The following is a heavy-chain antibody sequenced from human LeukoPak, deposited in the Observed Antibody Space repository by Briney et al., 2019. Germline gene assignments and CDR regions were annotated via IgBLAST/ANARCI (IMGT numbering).Heavy chain of an antibody. Sequence: GGSLRLSCAASGFTFSSYGMHCVRQAPGKGLEWVAVISYDGSNKYYADSVKGRFTISRDNSKNTLYLQMNSLRAEDTAVYYCAKEGVNYCSSTSCSRGGYFDYWGQGTLVTVSS. CDR3: AKEGVNYCSSTSCSRGGYFDY. J-gene: IGHJ4*02. V-gene: IGHV3-30*18. CDR1: GFTFSSYG. D-gene: IGHD2-2*01. CDR2: ISYDGSNK.